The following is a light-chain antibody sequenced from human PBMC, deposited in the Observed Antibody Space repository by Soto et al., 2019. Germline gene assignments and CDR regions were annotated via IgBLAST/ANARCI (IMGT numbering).Light chain of an antibody. J-gene: IGKJ1*01. V-gene: IGKV1-5*03. CDR3: QHYNSDSEA. CDR2: KAS. CDR1: QTISSW. Sequence: DIQMTQSPSTLSGSVGDRVTITCRASQTISSWLAWYQQKPGKAPKILIYKASTLKSGVPSRFSGSGSGTEFTLTISSLQPDDVATYYCQHYNSDSEAFGQGTKVELK.